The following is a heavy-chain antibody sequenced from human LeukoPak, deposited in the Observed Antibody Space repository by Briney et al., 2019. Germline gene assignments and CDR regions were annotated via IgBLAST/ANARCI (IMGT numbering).Heavy chain of an antibody. CDR3: AREAAEGAFDI. CDR2: IYYSGST. V-gene: IGHV4-59*01. J-gene: IGHJ3*02. Sequence: SETLSLTCTVSGGSISSYYWSWIRQPPGKGLEWIGYIYYSGSTNYNPSLKSRVTISVDTSKNQFSLKLSSVTAADTAVYYCAREAAEGAFDIWGQGTMVTVSS. CDR1: GGSISSYY. D-gene: IGHD2-15*01.